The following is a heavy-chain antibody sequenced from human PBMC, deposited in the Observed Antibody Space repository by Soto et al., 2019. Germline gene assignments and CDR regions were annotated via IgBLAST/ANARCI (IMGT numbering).Heavy chain of an antibody. V-gene: IGHV3-53*01. CDR1: GFTVSSKY. Sequence: GSLRLSCAASGFTVSSKYMSWVRQAPGKGLEWVSVLWSAGNTYYADSVRGRFTISRDNSKNTLFLEMSSLTADDTAVYYCAREAPMDVWGQGTTVTVSS. CDR3: AREAPMDV. J-gene: IGHJ6*02. CDR2: LWSAGNT.